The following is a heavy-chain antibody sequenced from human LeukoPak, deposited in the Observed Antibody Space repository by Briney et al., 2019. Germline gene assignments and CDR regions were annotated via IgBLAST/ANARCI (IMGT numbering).Heavy chain of an antibody. J-gene: IGHJ4*02. Sequence: SETLSLTCAVYGGSFSGYYWSWIRQPPGKGLEWIGEINHSGSTNYNPSLKSRVTISVDTSKNQSSLKLSSVTAADTAVYYCARDYGSGSPLDYWGQGTLVTVSS. CDR1: GGSFSGYY. CDR2: INHSGST. V-gene: IGHV4-34*01. CDR3: ARDYGSGSPLDY. D-gene: IGHD3-10*01.